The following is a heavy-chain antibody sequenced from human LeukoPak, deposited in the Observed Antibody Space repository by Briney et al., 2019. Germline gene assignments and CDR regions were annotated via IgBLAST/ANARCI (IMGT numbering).Heavy chain of an antibody. CDR1: GGTFSSYA. V-gene: IGHV1-69*04. CDR2: IIPILGIA. CDR3: ARVGLLNYYYGSGSYSHFDY. Sequence: SVKVSCKASGGTFSSYAISWVRQAPGQGLEWMGRIIPILGIANYAQKFQGRVTITADKSTSTAYMELSSLRSEDTAVYYCARVGLLNYYYGSGSYSHFDYWGQGTLVTVSS. D-gene: IGHD3-10*01. J-gene: IGHJ4*02.